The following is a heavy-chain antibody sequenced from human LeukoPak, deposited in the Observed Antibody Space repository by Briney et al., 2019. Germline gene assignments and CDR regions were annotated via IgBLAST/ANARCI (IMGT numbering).Heavy chain of an antibody. V-gene: IGHV4-34*01. CDR1: GGSFSGYY. D-gene: IGHD2-2*01. CDR2: INHSGST. Sequence: PSETLSLTCVVYGGSFSGYYWSWIRQPPGKGLEWIGEINHSGSTNYNPSLKSRVTISVDTSKNQFSLKLSSVAAADTAVYYCARGRYCSSTSCYGMDYWGQGTLVTVSS. CDR3: ARGRYCSSTSCYGMDY. J-gene: IGHJ4*02.